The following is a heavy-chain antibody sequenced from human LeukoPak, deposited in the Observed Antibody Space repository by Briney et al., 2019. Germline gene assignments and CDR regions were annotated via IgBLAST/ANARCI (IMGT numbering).Heavy chain of an antibody. CDR3: AKGYYYDSSGYGS. J-gene: IGHJ3*01. CDR2: ISGSGGST. V-gene: IGHV3-23*01. D-gene: IGHD3-22*01. CDR1: GFTFSSYA. Sequence: GGSLRLSCAASGFTFSSYAMSWVRQAPGKGLEWVSAISGSGGSTYYADSVKGRFTISRDNSKNTLYLQMNSLRTEDTAVYYCAKGYYYDSSGYGSWGQGTMVTVSS.